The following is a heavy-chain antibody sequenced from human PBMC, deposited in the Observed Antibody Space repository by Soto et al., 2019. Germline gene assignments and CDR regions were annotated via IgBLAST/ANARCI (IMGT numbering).Heavy chain of an antibody. J-gene: IGHJ3*02. CDR1: GFTVSSNY. Sequence: PGGSLRLSCAASGFTVSSNYMSWVRQAPEKGLEWVSVIYSGGSTYYADSVKDRFTISRHNSKNTLYLQMNSLRAEDTAVYYCARPGEYSSGWYGAAFDIWGQGTMVTVSS. V-gene: IGHV3-53*04. D-gene: IGHD6-13*01. CDR2: IYSGGST. CDR3: ARPGEYSSGWYGAAFDI.